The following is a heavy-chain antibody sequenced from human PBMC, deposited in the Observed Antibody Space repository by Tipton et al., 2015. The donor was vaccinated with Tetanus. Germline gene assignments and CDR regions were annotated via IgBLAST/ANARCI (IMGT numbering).Heavy chain of an antibody. CDR2: IKQDGSEK. CDR3: AGSTGFDY. CDR1: GFGFRRYW. J-gene: IGHJ4*02. D-gene: IGHD2-8*02. V-gene: IGHV3-7*01. Sequence: SLRLSCAASGFGFRRYWMSWVRQAPGRGLEWVANIKQDGSEKYYVDSVKGRFTISRDNAKNSLYLQMNSLRAEDTAVYYCAGSTGFDYWGQGTLVTASS.